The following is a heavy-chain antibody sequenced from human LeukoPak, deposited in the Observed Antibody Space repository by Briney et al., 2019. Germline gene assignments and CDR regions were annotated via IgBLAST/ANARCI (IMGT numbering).Heavy chain of an antibody. V-gene: IGHV4-34*01. CDR1: GGSFSGYY. CDR3: ARGRGWLQRQTNYCYYGMDV. D-gene: IGHD5-24*01. CDR2: INHSGST. J-gene: IGHJ6*02. Sequence: SETLSLTCAVYGGSFSGYYWSWIRQPPGKGLEWIGEINHSGSTNYNPSLKSRVTISVDTSKNQFSLKLSSVTAADTAVYYCARGRGWLQRQTNYCYYGMDVWGQGTTVTVSS.